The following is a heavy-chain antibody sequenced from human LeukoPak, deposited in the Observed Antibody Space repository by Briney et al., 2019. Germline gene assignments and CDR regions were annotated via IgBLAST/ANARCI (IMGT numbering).Heavy chain of an antibody. J-gene: IGHJ4*02. V-gene: IGHV3-23*01. Sequence: AGGSLRLSCAASGFTFSTYAMSWVRQAPGKGLEWVSAISDSGAETYYADSVKGRFTFSRDNAKNSLYLQMNSLRAEDTAVYYCALNYYGSGSYLRFDYWGQGTLVTVSS. CDR1: GFTFSTYA. CDR3: ALNYYGSGSYLRFDY. CDR2: ISDSGAET. D-gene: IGHD3-10*01.